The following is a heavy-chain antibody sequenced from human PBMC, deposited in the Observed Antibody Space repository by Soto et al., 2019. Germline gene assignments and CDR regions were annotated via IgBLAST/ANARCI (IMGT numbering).Heavy chain of an antibody. D-gene: IGHD4-17*01. J-gene: IGHJ5*02. Sequence: QVTLKESGPVLVKPTETLTLTCTVSGFSLSNARMGVSWIRQPPGKALEWLAHIFSNDEKSYSTSLKSRLTISKDTSKSQVVLTMTNMDPVDTATYYCARIRDGDYEDNWFDPWGQGTLVTVSS. V-gene: IGHV2-26*01. CDR2: IFSNDEK. CDR1: GFSLSNARMG. CDR3: ARIRDGDYEDNWFDP.